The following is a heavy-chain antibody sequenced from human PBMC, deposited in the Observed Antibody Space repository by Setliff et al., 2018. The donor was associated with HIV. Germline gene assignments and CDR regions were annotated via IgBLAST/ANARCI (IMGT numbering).Heavy chain of an antibody. V-gene: IGHV1-18*01. D-gene: IGHD6-13*01. CDR1: GYTFSNYR. Sequence: ASVKVSCKASGYTFSNYRINWVRRAPGLGLEWMGWISDYNGKTDFAQKFQDRVSMTTDTSTTTAYMELRRLTSEDTAVYYCAREGVAAVDEEWYYFDQWGQGTPVTVSS. CDR2: ISDYNGKT. J-gene: IGHJ4*02. CDR3: AREGVAAVDEEWYYFDQ.